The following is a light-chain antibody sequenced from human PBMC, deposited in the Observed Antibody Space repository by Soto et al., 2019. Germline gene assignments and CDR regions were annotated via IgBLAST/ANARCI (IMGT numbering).Light chain of an antibody. CDR2: DVS. J-gene: IGLJ1*01. CDR3: CSYAGSSTFV. Sequence: QSALTQPASVSGSPGQSITISCTGTSSDLGSYNLVSWYQQHPGKAPKVMIYDVSQRPSGVSTRFSASKSGNTASLTSSGLQTEDEADYYCCSYAGSSTFVFGTGTKLTVL. CDR1: SSDLGSYNL. V-gene: IGLV2-23*02.